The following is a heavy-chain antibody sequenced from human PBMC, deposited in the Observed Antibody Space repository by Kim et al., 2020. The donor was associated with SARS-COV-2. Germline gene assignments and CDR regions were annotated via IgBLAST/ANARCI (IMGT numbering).Heavy chain of an antibody. CDR3: ARGGSGYIDLYYFDY. V-gene: IGHV3-21*01. D-gene: IGHD6-25*01. Sequence: DSVKGRFTISRDNAKNSLYLQVNSLRAEDTAVYYCARGGSGYIDLYYFDYWGQGTLVTVSS. J-gene: IGHJ4*02.